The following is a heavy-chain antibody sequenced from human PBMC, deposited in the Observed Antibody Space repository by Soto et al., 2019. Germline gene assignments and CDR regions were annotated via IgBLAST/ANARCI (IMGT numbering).Heavy chain of an antibody. J-gene: IGHJ3*02. CDR2: ISAYNGNT. V-gene: IGHV1-18*01. Sequence: ASVKVSCKASGYTFTSYGISWVRQAPGQGLEWMGWISAYNGNTNYAQKLQGRVTMTTDTSTSTAYMELRSLRSDDTAVYYCARDRGRDIVVVVADSDAFDIWGQGTMVTVSS. D-gene: IGHD2-15*01. CDR1: GYTFTSYG. CDR3: ARDRGRDIVVVVADSDAFDI.